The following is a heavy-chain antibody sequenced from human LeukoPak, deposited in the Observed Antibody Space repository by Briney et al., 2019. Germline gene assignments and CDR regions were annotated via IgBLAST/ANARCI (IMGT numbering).Heavy chain of an antibody. CDR1: GFTFSSYS. CDR3: ARTMVVMLTAS. D-gene: IGHD4/OR15-4a*01. V-gene: IGHV3-21*01. Sequence: PGGSLRLSCAAPGFTFSSYSMIWVPQAPGEGLEWVSSIRSGGSHIYYADSVKGRFTISRDNAKNSLYLQMNSLRAEDTAVYYCARTMVVMLTASWGQGTLVTVSS. CDR2: IRSGGSHI. J-gene: IGHJ5*02.